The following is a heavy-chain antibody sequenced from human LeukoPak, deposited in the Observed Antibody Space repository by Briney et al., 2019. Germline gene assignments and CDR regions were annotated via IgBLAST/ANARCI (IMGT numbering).Heavy chain of an antibody. J-gene: IGHJ4*02. CDR2: ISSSSSYI. CDR1: GVTVSSYS. Sequence: GGSLRLSCAASGVTVSSYSMNWGRQAPGKGLEWVSSISSSSSYIYYAASVKGRFTISRDNAKNSLYLQMNTLRAEDTAVYYCARADSSWYVWGQGTLVTVSS. D-gene: IGHD6-13*01. V-gene: IGHV3-21*01. CDR3: ARADSSWYV.